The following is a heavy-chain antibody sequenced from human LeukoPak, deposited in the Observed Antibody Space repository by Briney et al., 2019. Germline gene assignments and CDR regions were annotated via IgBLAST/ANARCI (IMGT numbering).Heavy chain of an antibody. CDR1: GGTFSSYA. V-gene: IGHV1-69*13. D-gene: IGHD3-10*01. CDR3: ASPYAGRPYYYYAMDV. Sequence: SVKVSCKASGGTFSSYAISWVRQAPGQGLEWMGGVIPMFGTAKYAQKFQGRVTITADESTSTAYMELSSLRSEDTAVYYCASPYAGRPYYYYAMDVWGKGTTVTVSS. J-gene: IGHJ6*04. CDR2: VIPMFGTA.